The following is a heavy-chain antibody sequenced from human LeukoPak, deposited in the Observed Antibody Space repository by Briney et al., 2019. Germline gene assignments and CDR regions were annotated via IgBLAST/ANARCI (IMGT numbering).Heavy chain of an antibody. Sequence: GGSLRLSCAASGFTFSSYAMSWVRQAPGKGLEWVSTISGSGDSTYYADSVKGRFTISRDGSKKTLYLQTSSLRAEDTAVYYCAKTRGYCSGGTCYQDYWGQGTLVTVSS. CDR3: AKTRGYCSGGTCYQDY. V-gene: IGHV3-23*01. CDR2: ISGSGDST. J-gene: IGHJ4*02. D-gene: IGHD2-15*01. CDR1: GFTFSSYA.